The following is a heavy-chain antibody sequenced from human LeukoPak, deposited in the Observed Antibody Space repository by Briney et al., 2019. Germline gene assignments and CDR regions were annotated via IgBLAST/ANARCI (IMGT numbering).Heavy chain of an antibody. CDR2: INSDGSST. J-gene: IGHJ6*03. CDR3: ARVRGYSYYGGYYYYMDV. V-gene: IGHV3-74*01. CDR1: GFTFSGYW. Sequence: GGSLRLSCAASGFTFSGYWMHWVRQAPGKGLVWVSRINSDGSSTSYADSVKGRFTISRDNAKNTLYLQMNSLRAEDTAVYYCARVRGYSYYGGYYYYMDVWGKGTTVTVSS. D-gene: IGHD5-18*01.